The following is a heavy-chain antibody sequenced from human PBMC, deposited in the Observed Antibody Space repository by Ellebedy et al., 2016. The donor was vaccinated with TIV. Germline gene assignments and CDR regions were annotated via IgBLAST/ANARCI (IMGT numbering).Heavy chain of an antibody. CDR3: ARGGFLRYFDWLSIDAFDI. V-gene: IGHV1-46*04. CDR1: EDTFTTYY. Sequence: AASVKVSCKASEDTFTTYYIHWVRQAPGHGLEWVGGINPSSGSTRYAENLQDRVTLTRDSSTTTLYMELRSLRSEDTAVYYCARGGFLRYFDWLSIDAFDIWGQGTMVTVSS. D-gene: IGHD3-9*01. CDR2: INPSSGST. J-gene: IGHJ3*02.